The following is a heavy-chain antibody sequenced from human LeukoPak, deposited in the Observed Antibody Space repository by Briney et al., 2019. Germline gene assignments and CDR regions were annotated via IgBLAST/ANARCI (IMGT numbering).Heavy chain of an antibody. CDR1: GFTFTSYW. CDR2: VNSDGSST. Sequence: PGGSLRLSCAASGFTFTSYWMHWVRQAPGKGLVWVSRVNSDGSSTTYADSVKGRFTISRDNSENTLFLQMNSLRADDTAVYFCARNRPAGYDYDYGFELQHWGQGTLVTVSS. D-gene: IGHD4/OR15-4a*01. V-gene: IGHV3-74*01. CDR3: ARNRPAGYDYDYGFELQH. J-gene: IGHJ1*01.